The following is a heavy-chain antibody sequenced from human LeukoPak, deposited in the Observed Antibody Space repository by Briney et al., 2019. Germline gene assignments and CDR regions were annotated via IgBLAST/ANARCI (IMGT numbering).Heavy chain of an antibody. V-gene: IGHV1-2*02. Sequence: ASVKVSCKASVYTFTGYYMHWVRQAPGQGLEWMGWINPNSGVTNYAQKFQGRVTMTRDTSISTAYMELSGLRSDDTAMYYCARSSGYYYYYGMDVWGQGTTVTVSS. CDR3: ARSSGYYYYYGMDV. CDR1: VYTFTGYY. J-gene: IGHJ6*02. CDR2: INPNSGVT. D-gene: IGHD3-22*01.